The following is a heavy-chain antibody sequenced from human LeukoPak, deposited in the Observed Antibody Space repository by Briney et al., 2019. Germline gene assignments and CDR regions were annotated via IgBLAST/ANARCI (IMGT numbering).Heavy chain of an antibody. CDR2: IYTSGST. J-gene: IGHJ6*03. CDR3: AREEDYYYYMDV. Sequence: SSETLSLTCTVSGGSISSYYWSWIRQPPGKGLEWIGYIYTSGSTNYNPSLKSRVTISVDTSKNQFSLKLSSVTAADTAVYYCAREEDYYYYMDVWGKGTTVTVSS. V-gene: IGHV4-4*08. CDR1: GGSISSYY.